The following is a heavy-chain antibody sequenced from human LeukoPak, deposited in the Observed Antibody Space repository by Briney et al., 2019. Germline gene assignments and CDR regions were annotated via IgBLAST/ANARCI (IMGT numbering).Heavy chain of an antibody. V-gene: IGHV3-7*01. J-gene: IGHJ4*02. Sequence: GESLRLSCVASGFSFTGNWMSWVRQAPGKGPEWVASIKEDGSEKYYGDSVSGRFTISRDNAKNSLYLQINSLRAEDTAVYYCAQEGNWGQGTLVTVSS. CDR3: AQEGN. CDR2: IKEDGSEK. CDR1: GFSFTGNW.